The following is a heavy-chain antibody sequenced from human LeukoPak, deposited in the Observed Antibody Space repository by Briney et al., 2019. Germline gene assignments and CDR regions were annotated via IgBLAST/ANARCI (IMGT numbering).Heavy chain of an antibody. D-gene: IGHD1-26*01. J-gene: IGHJ5*02. CDR1: GGSISSYY. V-gene: IGHV4-59*01. Sequence: SETLSLTCTVSGGSISSYYWSWIRQPPGKGLEWIGYIYYSGSTNYNPSLKSRVTISVDTSKNQFSLKLSSVTAADTAVYYCARTVNSGSWFDPWGQGTMVTVSS. CDR2: IYYSGST. CDR3: ARTVNSGSWFDP.